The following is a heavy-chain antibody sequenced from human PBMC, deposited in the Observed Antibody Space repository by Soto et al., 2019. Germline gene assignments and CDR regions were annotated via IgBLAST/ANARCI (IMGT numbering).Heavy chain of an antibody. CDR1: GFTVSSNY. CDR3: ATPLDSSGWYVPFDY. V-gene: IGHV3-66*01. CDR2: IYSGGST. J-gene: IGHJ4*02. Sequence: PGGSLRLSCAASGFTVSSNYMSWVRQAPGKGLEWVSVIYSGGSTYYADSVKGRFTISRDNSKNTLYLQMNSLRAEDTAVYYCATPLDSSGWYVPFDYWGQGTLVTVSS. D-gene: IGHD6-19*01.